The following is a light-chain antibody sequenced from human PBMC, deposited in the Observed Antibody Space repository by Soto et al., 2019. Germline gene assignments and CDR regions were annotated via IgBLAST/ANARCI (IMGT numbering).Light chain of an antibody. CDR3: CSYAGSSNFYV. CDR2: EGS. V-gene: IGLV2-23*01. J-gene: IGLJ1*01. CDR1: SRDVGSYNL. Sequence: QSVLTQPASVSGAPGPSITISCTGTSRDVGSYNLVAWYQQHPGKAPKLMIYEGSKRPSGVSNRFSGSKSGNTASLTISGLQAEDDADYYCCSYAGSSNFYVFGTGTKLTFL.